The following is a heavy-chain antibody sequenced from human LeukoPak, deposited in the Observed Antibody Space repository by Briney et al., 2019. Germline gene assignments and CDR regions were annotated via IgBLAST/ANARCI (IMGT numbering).Heavy chain of an antibody. J-gene: IGHJ4*02. V-gene: IGHV5-51*01. D-gene: IGHD1-1*01. CDR1: GYSFTSYW. CDR2: IYPSDSDT. CDR3: ARRLKISQGGTTDY. Sequence: GESLKISCKTSGYSFTSYWIGWVRQMPGKGLEWMGIIYPSDSDTRYSPSFQGQVTISADRSITTAYLQWSSLKASDTAIYYCARRLKISQGGTTDYWGQGTLVNVSS.